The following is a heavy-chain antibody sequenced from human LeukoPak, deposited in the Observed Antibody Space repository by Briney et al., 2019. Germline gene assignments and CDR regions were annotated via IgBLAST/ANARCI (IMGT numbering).Heavy chain of an antibody. CDR3: ARASGYCSGGSCYTTLDY. CDR1: GFTFTNYG. Sequence: PGGSLRLSCAASGFTFTNYGMHWVRQAPGKGLEWVAVISYDGSNKYYADSVKGRFTISRDNSKNTLYLQMNSLRAEDTAVYYCARASGYCSGGSCYTTLDYWGQGTLVTVSS. D-gene: IGHD2-15*01. CDR2: ISYDGSNK. J-gene: IGHJ4*02. V-gene: IGHV3-30*03.